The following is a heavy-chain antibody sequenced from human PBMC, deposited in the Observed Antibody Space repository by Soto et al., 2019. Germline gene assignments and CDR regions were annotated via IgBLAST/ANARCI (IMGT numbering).Heavy chain of an antibody. Sequence: EVQLVESGGGLVQPGGSLRLSCAASGFTFSSYEMNWGRQVPGKGLEWVSYISSSGSTIYYADSVKGRFTISRDNAKNSLDLQMNSLRAEDTAVYYCARDLVLEGRYYDFWGGYGDWFDPWGQGTLVTVSS. CDR1: GFTFSSYE. D-gene: IGHD3-3*01. J-gene: IGHJ5*02. V-gene: IGHV3-48*03. CDR3: ARDLVLEGRYYDFWGGYGDWFDP. CDR2: ISSSGSTI.